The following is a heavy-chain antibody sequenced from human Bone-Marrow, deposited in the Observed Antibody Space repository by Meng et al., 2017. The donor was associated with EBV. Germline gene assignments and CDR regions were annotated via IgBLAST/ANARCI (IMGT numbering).Heavy chain of an antibody. Sequence: VQLGQSWAGGKKTGSSVRVSCRASGDTLTNYGISWVRQAPGQGLEWMGGIIPVSGTTNYAQKFQDRLTITADESTSTAYMDLSSLGFEDTAMYYCAAPKYCSGTSCYEVFDFWGQGSLVTVSS. CDR1: GDTLTNYG. D-gene: IGHD2-2*01. J-gene: IGHJ4*02. V-gene: IGHV1-69*01. CDR3: AAPKYCSGTSCYEVFDF. CDR2: IIPVSGTT.